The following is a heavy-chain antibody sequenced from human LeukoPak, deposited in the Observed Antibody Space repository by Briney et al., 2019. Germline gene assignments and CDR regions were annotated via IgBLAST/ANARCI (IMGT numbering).Heavy chain of an antibody. CDR3: ARGAFDV. Sequence: PGGSLRLSGAASGFTFNRYVMHWVRQAPGKGLEWVTSISIDGNDQDYADSVKGRLTVSRDNSKNTLFLQLNSLRPQDTGVYFCARGAFDVWGQGTMVTVSS. CDR1: GFTFNRYV. J-gene: IGHJ3*01. CDR2: ISIDGNDQ. V-gene: IGHV3-30-3*01.